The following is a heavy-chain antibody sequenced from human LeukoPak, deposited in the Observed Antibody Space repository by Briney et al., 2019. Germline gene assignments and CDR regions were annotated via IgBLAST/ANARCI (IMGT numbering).Heavy chain of an antibody. CDR3: AREESSSSALGD. CDR1: GYTFTSYD. D-gene: IGHD6-6*01. CDR2: MNPNSGNT. Sequence: ASVKVSCKASGYTFTSYDINWGRQATGQGLEWMGWMNPNSGNTGYAQKFQGRVTMTRNTSISTAYMELSSLRSEDTAVYYCAREESSSSALGDWGQGTLVTVSS. V-gene: IGHV1-8*01. J-gene: IGHJ4*02.